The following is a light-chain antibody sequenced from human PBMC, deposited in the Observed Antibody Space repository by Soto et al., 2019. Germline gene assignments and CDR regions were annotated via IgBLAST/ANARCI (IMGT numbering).Light chain of an antibody. J-gene: IGKJ1*01. CDR1: QTIISNS. Sequence: EIEVTQSPGTLSLSPGERATLSCRATQTIISNSLAWYQLIPGQAPKLVIHGASTRATGIPDRFSGSGSGTDFTLTISRVEPEDFAVYYCQLYGSSPKTFGQGTKVEV. V-gene: IGKV3-20*01. CDR2: GAS. CDR3: QLYGSSPKT.